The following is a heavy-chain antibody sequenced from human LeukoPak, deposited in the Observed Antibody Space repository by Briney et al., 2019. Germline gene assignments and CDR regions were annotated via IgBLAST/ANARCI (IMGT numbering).Heavy chain of an antibody. V-gene: IGHV1-69*13. CDR3: ARGTPSGYSSGWYYYFDY. J-gene: IGHJ4*02. Sequence: EASVKVSCKASGGTFSSYAISWVRQAPGQGLEWMGGIIPIFGTANYAQKFQGRVTITADESTSTAYMELSSLRSEDTAVYYCARGTPSGYSSGWYYYFDYWGQGTLVTVSS. CDR1: GGTFSSYA. D-gene: IGHD6-19*01. CDR2: IIPIFGTA.